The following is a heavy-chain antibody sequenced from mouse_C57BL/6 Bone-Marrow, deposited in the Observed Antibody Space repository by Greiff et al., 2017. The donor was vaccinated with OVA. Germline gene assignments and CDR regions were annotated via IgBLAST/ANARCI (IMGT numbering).Heavy chain of an antibody. D-gene: IGHD2-4*01. J-gene: IGHJ2*01. CDR3: ARRGLYYDYFDY. CDR2: IFPGSGST. Sequence: QVQLQQSGPELVKPGASVKISCKASGYTFTDYYINWVKQRPGQGLEWIGWIFPGSGSTYYNEKFKGKATLTADKSSHTAYMLLSSLTSEDSAVYFCARRGLYYDYFDYWGQGTTLTVSS. CDR1: GYTFTDYY. V-gene: IGHV1-75*01.